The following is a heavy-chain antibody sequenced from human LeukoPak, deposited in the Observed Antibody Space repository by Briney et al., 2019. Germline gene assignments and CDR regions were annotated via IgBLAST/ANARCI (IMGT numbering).Heavy chain of an antibody. CDR1: GYSISSGYY. D-gene: IGHD6-6*01. CDR2: IYRSGST. J-gene: IGHJ6*03. CDR3: AREVGQLAKGGYYYYYMDV. Sequence: SETLSLTCTVSGYSISSGYYWGWIRQPPGKGLEWIGSIYRSGSTYYNPSLKSRVTISVDTSKNQFSLKLSSVTAADTAVYYCAREVGQLAKGGYYYYYMDVWGKGTTVTVSS. V-gene: IGHV4-38-2*02.